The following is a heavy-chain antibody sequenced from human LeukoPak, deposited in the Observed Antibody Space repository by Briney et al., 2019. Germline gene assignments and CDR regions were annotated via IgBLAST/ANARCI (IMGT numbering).Heavy chain of an antibody. V-gene: IGHV1-8*02. CDR3: ARRFYDNLTGHTWYDY. D-gene: IGHD3-9*01. CDR2: MNPNSGNT. J-gene: IGHJ4*02. Sequence: GASMKVSCKASGYTFTGYYMHWVRQAPGQGLEWVGWMNPNSGNTGYAQTFQGKLTMTRNTSIKTAYMELSSLRSEDTAVYYCARRFYDNLTGHTWYDYWGQGTLVTVSS. CDR1: GYTFTGYY.